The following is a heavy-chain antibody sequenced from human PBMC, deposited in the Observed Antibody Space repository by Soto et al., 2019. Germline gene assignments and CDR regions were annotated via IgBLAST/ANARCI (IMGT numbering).Heavy chain of an antibody. Sequence: LGESLKISCTGFGYTFTTFWLSWVRQMPGRGLEWMGRIDPRDSYTNYSPSFQGHVTISVDKSISTAYLQWGSLKASDTAMYYCARLDCSSPTCDSWFDPWGQGTRVTSPQ. J-gene: IGHJ5*02. CDR3: ARLDCSSPTCDSWFDP. CDR2: IDPRDSYT. V-gene: IGHV5-10-1*01. D-gene: IGHD2-2*01. CDR1: GYTFTTFW.